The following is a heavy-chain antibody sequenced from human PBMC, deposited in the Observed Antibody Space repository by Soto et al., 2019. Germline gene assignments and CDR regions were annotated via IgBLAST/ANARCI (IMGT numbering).Heavy chain of an antibody. V-gene: IGHV3-53*01. Sequence: GGSLRLSCAASGFTVSSNYMSWVRQAPGKGLEWVSVIYSGGSTYYADSVKGRFTISRDNSKNTLYLQMNSLRAEDTAVYYCARDTHYYDSSGYFNWGQGTLVTVS. D-gene: IGHD3-22*01. CDR1: GFTVSSNY. CDR3: ARDTHYYDSSGYFN. J-gene: IGHJ4*02. CDR2: IYSGGST.